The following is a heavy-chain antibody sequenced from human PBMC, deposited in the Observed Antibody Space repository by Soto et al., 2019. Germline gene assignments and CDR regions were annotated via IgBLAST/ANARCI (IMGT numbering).Heavy chain of an antibody. CDR2: IKQDGSEK. CDR1: GFTFSSYW. D-gene: IGHD2-8*01. CDR3: ARVNGVADDAFDI. J-gene: IGHJ3*02. V-gene: IGHV3-7*01. Sequence: GGSLRLSCAASGFTFSSYWMSWVRQAPGKGLEWVANIKQDGSEKYYVDSVKGRFTISRGNAKNSLYLQMNSLRAEDTAVYYCARVNGVADDAFDIWGQGTMVTVSS.